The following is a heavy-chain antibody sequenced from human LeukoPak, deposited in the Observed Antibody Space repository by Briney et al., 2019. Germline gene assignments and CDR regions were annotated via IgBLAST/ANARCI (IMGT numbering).Heavy chain of an antibody. J-gene: IGHJ4*02. CDR3: VSFYETY. V-gene: IGHV3-74*01. CDR1: GNYL. D-gene: IGHD2/OR15-2a*01. Sequence: GGSLRLSCAASGNYLIHWVRQAPGKELVWVSHINSDGSWTSYADSVKGRFTISKDNAKNTVYLQMNSLRAEDTAVYYCVSFYETYWGRGTLVTVSS. CDR2: INSDGSWT.